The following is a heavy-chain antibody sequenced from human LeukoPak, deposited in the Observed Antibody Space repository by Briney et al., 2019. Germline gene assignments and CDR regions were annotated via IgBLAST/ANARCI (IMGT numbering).Heavy chain of an antibody. Sequence: PGGSLTLPCAASGFTFSSYAMSWVRQAPGKGLEWVSAISGSGGSTYYADSVKGRFTISRDNSKNTLYLQMNSLRAEDTAVYYCANENAYCGGDCYYGQTAFDPWRQRTLVTVSS. J-gene: IGHJ5*02. CDR1: GFTFSSYA. CDR2: ISGSGGST. D-gene: IGHD2-21*02. CDR3: ANENAYCGGDCYYGQTAFDP. V-gene: IGHV3-23*01.